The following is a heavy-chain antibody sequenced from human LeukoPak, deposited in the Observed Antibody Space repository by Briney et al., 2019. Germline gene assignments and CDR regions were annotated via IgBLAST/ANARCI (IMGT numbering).Heavy chain of an antibody. Sequence: GGSLRLSCAASGFTFGTYAMTWVRQAPGMGLEWVSTILNNGVSTYHADSVKGRFTISRDNSRNTLHLQMNSLRPEDTAVYFCARGGAEWELLYGQGEFDYWGQGTLVTVSS. V-gene: IGHV3-23*01. J-gene: IGHJ4*02. D-gene: IGHD1-26*01. CDR1: GFTFGTYA. CDR3: ARGGAEWELLYGQGEFDY. CDR2: ILNNGVST.